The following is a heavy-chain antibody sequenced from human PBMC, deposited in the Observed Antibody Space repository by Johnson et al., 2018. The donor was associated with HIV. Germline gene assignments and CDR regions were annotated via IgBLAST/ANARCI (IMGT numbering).Heavy chain of an antibody. V-gene: IGHV3-11*04. D-gene: IGHD1-26*01. J-gene: IGHJ3*01. Sequence: VQLVESGGGLVKPGGSLRLSCAASGFTFSDYYMSWIRQAPGEGLEWISYISSGGGSILYADSVKDRFTISRDNAQNSLFLQMHSLRAEDTAVYYCSGGKWGVGANAFDVWGQGTMVTVSS. CDR3: SGGKWGVGANAFDV. CDR1: GFTFSDYY. CDR2: ISSGGGSI.